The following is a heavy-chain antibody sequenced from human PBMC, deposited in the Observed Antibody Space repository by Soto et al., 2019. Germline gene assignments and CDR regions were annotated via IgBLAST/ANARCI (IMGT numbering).Heavy chain of an antibody. CDR1: GYSFTSYW. J-gene: IGHJ3*02. V-gene: IGHV5-10-1*01. CDR2: IDPSDSYT. CDR3: ARSQVGAFDAFDI. D-gene: IGHD1-26*01. Sequence: PGESLKISCKGSGYSFTSYWISWVRQMPGKGLEWMGRIDPSDSYTNYSPSSQGHVTISADKSISTAYLQWSSLKASDTAMYYCARSQVGAFDAFDIWGQGTMVTVSS.